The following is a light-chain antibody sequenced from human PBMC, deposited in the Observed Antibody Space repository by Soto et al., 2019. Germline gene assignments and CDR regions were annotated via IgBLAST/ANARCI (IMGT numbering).Light chain of an antibody. CDR1: NSDLGGFKF. V-gene: IGLV2-8*01. J-gene: IGLJ3*02. CDR3: NSLAATAAGDTWV. CDR2: DFT. Sequence: QSALTQPPSASGSPGQSVTISCTGTNSDLGGFKFVSWYQHHPGKAPKLIIYDFTKRPSGVPERFSGSRSANTASLTVSGLQADDEADYYCNSLAATAAGDTWVFGGGTKLTVL.